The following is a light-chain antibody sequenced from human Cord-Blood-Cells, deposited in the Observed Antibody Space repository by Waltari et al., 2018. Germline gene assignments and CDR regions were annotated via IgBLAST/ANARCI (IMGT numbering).Light chain of an antibody. CDR1: QSVSSN. J-gene: IGKJ1*01. Sequence: EIVMTQSPATLSVSPGERATLSCRASQSVSSNLAWYQQKPGQAPRLLIYGAPNRATGSPAMFSGNGSGTEFTLTISNLQSEDFAVYYCQQYNNGPPWTFGQGTKVEIK. V-gene: IGKV3-15*01. CDR2: GAP. CDR3: QQYNNGPPWT.